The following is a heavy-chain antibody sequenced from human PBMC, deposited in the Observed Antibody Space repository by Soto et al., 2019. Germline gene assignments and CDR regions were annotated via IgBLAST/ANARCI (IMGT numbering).Heavy chain of an antibody. J-gene: IGHJ4*02. CDR3: ARHFVAVVIKGWGY. D-gene: IGHD3-10*01. Sequence: SETLSLTCNVSGGSIDRSNYYWDWLRQPPGKGLEWIGTTYYNGNAYYNPSLRSRVSMSVDTSKNQFSLKLVSVTAADTAVYYCARHFVAVVIKGWGYWGQGTLVTVS. CDR1: GGSIDRSNYY. V-gene: IGHV4-39*01. CDR2: TYYNGNA.